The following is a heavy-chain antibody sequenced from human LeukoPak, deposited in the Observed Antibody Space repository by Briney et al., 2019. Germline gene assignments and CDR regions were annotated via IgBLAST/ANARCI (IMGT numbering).Heavy chain of an antibody. Sequence: KTGGSLRLSCAASGFTFSSYAMSWVRQAPGKGLEWVSTISGSGGSTYYADSVKGRFTISRDNSKNTLYLQMNSLRAEDTAVYYCAKDPDTAMVMSDYWGQGTLVTVSS. V-gene: IGHV3-23*01. D-gene: IGHD5-18*01. CDR1: GFTFSSYA. CDR2: ISGSGGST. J-gene: IGHJ4*02. CDR3: AKDPDTAMVMSDY.